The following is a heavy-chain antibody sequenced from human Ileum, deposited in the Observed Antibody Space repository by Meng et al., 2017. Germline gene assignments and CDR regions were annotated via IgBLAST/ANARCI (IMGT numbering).Heavy chain of an antibody. J-gene: IGHJ4*02. CDR2: MKPDSGHT. Sequence: QVQLVQSGAEVKKPGASMKVSCKASGYTFTSYDISWVRQATGQGLEWMGWMKPDSGHTGYAQKFQGRVTMTRNTSISTAYMELSSLRSEDTAVYYCAIASREYCSGTTCPPHHWGQGALVTVSS. V-gene: IGHV1-8*01. CDR3: AIASREYCSGTTCPPHH. D-gene: IGHD2-2*01. CDR1: GYTFTSYD.